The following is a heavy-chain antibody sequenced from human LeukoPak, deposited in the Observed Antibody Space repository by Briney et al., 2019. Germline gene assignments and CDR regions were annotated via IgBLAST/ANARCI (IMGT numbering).Heavy chain of an antibody. D-gene: IGHD6-6*01. J-gene: IGHJ4*02. CDR3: ARASEYSSSYYFDY. CDR1: GGSISSGGYS. V-gene: IGHV4-30-2*01. Sequence: SQTLSHTCAVSGGSISSGGYSWSWIRQPPGKGLEWIGYIYHSGSTYYNPSLKSRVTISVDRSKNQFSLKLSSVTAADTAVYYCARASEYSSSYYFDYWGQGTLVTVSS. CDR2: IYHSGST.